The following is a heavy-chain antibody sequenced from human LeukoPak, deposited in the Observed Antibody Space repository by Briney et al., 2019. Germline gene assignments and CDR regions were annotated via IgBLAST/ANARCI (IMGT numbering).Heavy chain of an antibody. J-gene: IGHJ4*02. CDR3: ARDGLH. CDR2: IYTSGST. V-gene: IGHV4-61*02. Sequence: PSQTMSLTCTVSGGSISSGSYYWSWIRQPAGKGLEWIGRIYTSGSTNYNPSLKSRVTISVDTSKNQFSLKLSSVTAADTAVYYCARDGLHWGQGTLVTVSS. CDR1: GGSISSGSYY.